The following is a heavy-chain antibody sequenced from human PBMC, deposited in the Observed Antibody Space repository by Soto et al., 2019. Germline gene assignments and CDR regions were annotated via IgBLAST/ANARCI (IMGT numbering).Heavy chain of an antibody. CDR3: VRDRTKTLRAWFDP. J-gene: IGHJ5*02. D-gene: IGHD1-1*01. V-gene: IGHV4-4*07. Sequence: QVQLQESGPGLMKPSATLSLTCTVSGASFSGYDWSWIRKSPGKGLEWMGRIYATRTTAYNPSLQSRVMMSVDTSKEQFSLRLRSVTAADTAVYNCVRDRTKTLRAWFDPWGQGISVTVSS. CDR1: GASFSGYD. CDR2: IYATRTT.